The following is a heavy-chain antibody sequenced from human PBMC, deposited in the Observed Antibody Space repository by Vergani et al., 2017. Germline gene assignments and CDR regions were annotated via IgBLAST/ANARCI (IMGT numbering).Heavy chain of an antibody. Sequence: QLQLQESGPGLVKPSETLSLTCTVSGGSISSSSYYWGWIRQPPGKGLEWIGSIYYSGSTYYNPSLKSRVTISVDTSKNQFSLKLSSVTAADTAVYYCARDMSVGSPRIAARSGFDYWGQGTLVTVSS. CDR2: IYYSGST. V-gene: IGHV4-39*02. D-gene: IGHD6-6*01. J-gene: IGHJ4*02. CDR3: ARDMSVGSPRIAARSGFDY. CDR1: GGSISSSSYY.